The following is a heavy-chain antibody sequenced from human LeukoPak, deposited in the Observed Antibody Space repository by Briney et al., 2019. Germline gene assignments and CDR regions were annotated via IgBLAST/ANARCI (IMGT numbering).Heavy chain of an antibody. Sequence: SETLSLTCTVSGGSISGYYWSWIRQPPGKGLEWIGYIYYSGSTNYNPSLKSRVTISVDTSKNQFSLKLSSVTAADTAVYYCARGSRSYDYWGQGTLVTVSS. CDR3: ARGSRSYDY. CDR2: IYYSGST. V-gene: IGHV4-59*01. J-gene: IGHJ4*02. D-gene: IGHD6-6*01. CDR1: GGSISGYY.